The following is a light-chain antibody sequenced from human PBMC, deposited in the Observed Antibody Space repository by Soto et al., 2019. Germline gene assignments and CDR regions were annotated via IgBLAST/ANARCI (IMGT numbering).Light chain of an antibody. J-gene: IGLJ2*01. CDR3: CSYAASSTLV. CDR2: EGS. Sequence: QSALTQPASVSGSPGQSITISCTGTSSDVGSYKFVSWYQQHPGKAPKLMIYEGSKRPSGVSNRFSGSKSGNTAYLTISGLQAVEEADYYCCSYAASSTLVFGGGTKLTVL. V-gene: IGLV2-23*01. CDR1: SSDVGSYKF.